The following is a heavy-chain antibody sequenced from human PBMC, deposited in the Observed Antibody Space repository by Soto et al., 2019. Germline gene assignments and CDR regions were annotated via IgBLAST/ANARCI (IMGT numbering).Heavy chain of an antibody. V-gene: IGHV3-21*01. CDR1: GFTFSSYS. Sequence: EVQLVESGGGLVKPGGSLRLSCAASGFTFSSYSMNWVRQAPGKGLEWVSSISSSSSYIYYADSVKGRFTISRDNAKNSLYLQMNSLRAEDTAVYYCARAEKGAYSSSWYFGGANYGMDVWGQGTTVTVSS. D-gene: IGHD6-13*01. CDR2: ISSSSSYI. CDR3: ARAEKGAYSSSWYFGGANYGMDV. J-gene: IGHJ6*02.